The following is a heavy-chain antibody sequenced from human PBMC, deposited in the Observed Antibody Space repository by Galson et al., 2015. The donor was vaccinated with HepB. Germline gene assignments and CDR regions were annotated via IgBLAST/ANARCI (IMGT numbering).Heavy chain of an antibody. CDR2: ISSSGSSK. Sequence: SLRLSCAASGFTFTNYEMNWVRQAPGKGLEWVSYISSSGSSKYYADSVKGRFTISRDNAKNSLYLQMNSLRAEDTAVYYCATVRGSGNYYDYWGQGTLVTVSS. V-gene: IGHV3-48*03. CDR3: ATVRGSGNYYDY. D-gene: IGHD1-26*01. CDR1: GFTFTNYE. J-gene: IGHJ4*02.